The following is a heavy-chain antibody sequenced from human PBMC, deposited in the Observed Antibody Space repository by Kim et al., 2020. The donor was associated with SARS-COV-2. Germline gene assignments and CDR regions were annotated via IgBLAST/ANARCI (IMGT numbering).Heavy chain of an antibody. D-gene: IGHD3-9*01. CDR3: AKDLDPRYYFDY. J-gene: IGHJ4*02. V-gene: IGHV3-23*01. Sequence: SAHSVKGRFTISRDNSKNPLYLQMNSLRAEDTAVYYCAKDLDPRYYFDYWGQGTLVTVSS.